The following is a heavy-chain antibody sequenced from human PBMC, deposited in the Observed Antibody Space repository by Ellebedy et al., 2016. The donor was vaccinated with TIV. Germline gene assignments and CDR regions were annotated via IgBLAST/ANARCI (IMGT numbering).Heavy chain of an antibody. CDR3: ARTTAFDV. CDR2: IYSSGTT. CDR1: GGSISSGTYY. V-gene: IGHV4-61*01. D-gene: IGHD1-14*01. J-gene: IGHJ3*01. Sequence: SETLSLTXTVSGGSISSGTYYWSWIRQPPGRGLEWIGYIYSSGTTNYNPSLKGRVTMSVDTSKNQFSLRLTSVTAADTAVYYCARTTAFDVWGQGTMVTVSS.